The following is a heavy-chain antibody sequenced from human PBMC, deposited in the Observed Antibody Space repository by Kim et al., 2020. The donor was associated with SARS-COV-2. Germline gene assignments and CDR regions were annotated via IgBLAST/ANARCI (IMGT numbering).Heavy chain of an antibody. J-gene: IGHJ3*02. D-gene: IGHD3-22*01. CDR1: GFTFSSYS. V-gene: IGHV3-48*02. CDR3: ARERSPAYYYDSSGYSDAFDI. CDR2: ISSSSSTI. Sequence: GGSLRLSCAASGFTFSSYSMNWVRQAPGKGLEWVSFISSSSSTIYYADSVKGRFTISRDNAKNSLYMQMNSLRDEDTAVYYCARERSPAYYYDSSGYSDAFDIWGQGTMVTVSS.